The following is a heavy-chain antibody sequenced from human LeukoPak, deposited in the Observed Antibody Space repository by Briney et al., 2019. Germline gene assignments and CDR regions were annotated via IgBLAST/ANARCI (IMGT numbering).Heavy chain of an antibody. V-gene: IGHV3-53*01. D-gene: IGHD5-12*01. CDR2: LYSGGST. CDR1: GFTVSSNY. Sequence: GGSLRLSCAASGFTVSSNYMSWVRQAPGKGLEWVSVLYSGGSTYYADSVKGRFTISRDKSKNTLYLQMNSLRAEDTAVYYCARDSPRGYSGYDFDYWGQGTLVTVSS. J-gene: IGHJ4*02. CDR3: ARDSPRGYSGYDFDY.